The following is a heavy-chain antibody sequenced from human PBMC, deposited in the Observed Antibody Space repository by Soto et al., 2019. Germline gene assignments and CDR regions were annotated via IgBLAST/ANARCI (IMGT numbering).Heavy chain of an antibody. Sequence: SETLSLTCAVYGGSFSGYYWSWIRQPPGKGLEWIGEINHSGSTNYNPSLKSRVTISVDTSKNQFSLKLSSVTAADTAVYYCARGRYCSSTSCYGVFSRYYYYYMDVWGKGTTVTVSS. J-gene: IGHJ6*03. V-gene: IGHV4-34*01. D-gene: IGHD2-2*01. CDR1: GGSFSGYY. CDR2: INHSGST. CDR3: ARGRYCSSTSCYGVFSRYYYYYMDV.